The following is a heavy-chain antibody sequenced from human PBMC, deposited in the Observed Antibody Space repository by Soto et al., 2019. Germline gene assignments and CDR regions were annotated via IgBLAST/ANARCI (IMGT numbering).Heavy chain of an antibody. Sequence: QVQLQESGPGLVKPSETLSLTCTVSGGSVSSGSYYWSWIRQPPGKGLEWIGCIYYSGSTNYNTSRRSRVTTLVDTSKNQFSLKLSSVNDADTAVYYCARVCTVTYYYYYGMDVWGPGTTVTVSS. J-gene: IGHJ6*02. D-gene: IGHD4-17*01. CDR2: IYYSGST. CDR3: ARVCTVTYYYYYGMDV. CDR1: GGSVSSGSYY. V-gene: IGHV4-61*01.